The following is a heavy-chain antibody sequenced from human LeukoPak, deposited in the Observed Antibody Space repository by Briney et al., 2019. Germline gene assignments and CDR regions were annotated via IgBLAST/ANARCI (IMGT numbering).Heavy chain of an antibody. D-gene: IGHD2-2*02. CDR1: GYTFTGYY. V-gene: IGHV1-2*02. J-gene: IGHJ3*02. Sequence: ASVKVSCKASGYTFTGYYMHWVRQAPGQGLGWMGWINPNSGGTNYAQKFQGRVTMTRDTSISTAYMELSRLRSDDTAVYYCARVGCSSTSCYIWDAFDIWGQGTMVTVSS. CDR2: INPNSGGT. CDR3: ARVGCSSTSCYIWDAFDI.